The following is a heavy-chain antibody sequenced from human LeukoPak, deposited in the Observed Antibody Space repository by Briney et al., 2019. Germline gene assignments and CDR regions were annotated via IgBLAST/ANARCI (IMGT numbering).Heavy chain of an antibody. V-gene: IGHV3-64*01. CDR1: GFTFSSYA. CDR2: ISSNGGST. Sequence: GGSLRLSCSASGFTFSSYAMHWVRQAPGKGLEYVSAISSNGGSTYYTNSVKGRFTISRDNSKNTLYLQMGSLRAEDMAVYYCARRYCSSISCYLDYWGQGTLVTVSS. CDR3: ARRYCSSISCYLDY. D-gene: IGHD2-2*01. J-gene: IGHJ4*02.